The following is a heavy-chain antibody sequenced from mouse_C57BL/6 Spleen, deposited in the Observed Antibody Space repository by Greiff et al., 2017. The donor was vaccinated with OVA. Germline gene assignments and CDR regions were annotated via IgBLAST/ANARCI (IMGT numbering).Heavy chain of an antibody. CDR1: GYAFSSSW. D-gene: IGHD2-4*01. Sequence: QVHVKQSGPELVKPGASVKISCKASGYAFSSSWMNWVKQRPGKGLEWIGRIYPGDGDTNYNGKFKGKATLTADKSSSTAYMQLSSLTSEDSAVYFCASGSTMITRAWFAYWGQGTLVTVSA. CDR3: ASGSTMITRAWFAY. V-gene: IGHV1-82*01. J-gene: IGHJ3*01. CDR2: IYPGDGDT.